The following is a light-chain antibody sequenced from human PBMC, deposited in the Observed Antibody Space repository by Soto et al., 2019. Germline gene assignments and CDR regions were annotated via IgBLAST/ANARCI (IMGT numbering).Light chain of an antibody. Sequence: EGLMTQSPATLSVSPGERVTLSCRASESISTNLAWNQQKPGQAPRLLIYGASTRATGIPARFSGSGSGTEFSLRISRLQSEDSAVYFCQQYRNWPPMYTFGQGTKLQIK. CDR3: QQYRNWPPMYT. CDR2: GAS. J-gene: IGKJ2*01. CDR1: ESISTN. V-gene: IGKV3-15*01.